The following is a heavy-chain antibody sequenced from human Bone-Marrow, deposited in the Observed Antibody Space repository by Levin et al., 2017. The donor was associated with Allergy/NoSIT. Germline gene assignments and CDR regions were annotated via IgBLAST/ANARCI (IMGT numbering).Heavy chain of an antibody. V-gene: IGHV4-34*01. J-gene: IGHJ3*02. CDR2: INHSGST. CDR3: ARGLVLMVYAGSFDI. Sequence: SETLSLTCAVYGGSFSGYYWSWIRQPPGKGLEWIGEINHSGSTNYNPSLKSRVTISVDTSKNQFSLKLSSVTAADTAVYYCARGLVLMVYAGSFDIWGQGTMVTVSS. CDR1: GGSFSGYY. D-gene: IGHD2-8*01.